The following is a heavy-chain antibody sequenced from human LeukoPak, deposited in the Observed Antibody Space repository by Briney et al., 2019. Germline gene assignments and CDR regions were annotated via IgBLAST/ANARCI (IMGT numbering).Heavy chain of an antibody. V-gene: IGHV4-59*01. J-gene: IGHJ6*04. CDR3: ARGYYDILTGYSEDV. CDR2: IYYSGST. D-gene: IGHD3-9*01. CDR1: GGSISSYY. Sequence: SETLSLTCTVSGGSISSYYWSWIRQPPGKGLGWIGYIYYSGSTNYNPSLKSRVTISVDTSKNQFSLKLSSVTAADTAVYYCARGYYDILTGYSEDVWGKGTTVTVSS.